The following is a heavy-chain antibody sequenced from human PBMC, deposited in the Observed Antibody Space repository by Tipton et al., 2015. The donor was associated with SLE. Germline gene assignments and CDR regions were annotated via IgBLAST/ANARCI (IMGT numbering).Heavy chain of an antibody. V-gene: IGHV4-4*09. CDR1: GASINSYY. Sequence: TLSLTCTVSGASINSYYWNWIRQSPGKGLEWIGHIYTSGGINSNPSFKSRVTISVDTSQNQFSLKLSSVTATDTAVYCCARDHRRDCTYTTCSDAFDLWGQGTMVTVSS. J-gene: IGHJ3*01. D-gene: IGHD2-2*01. CDR3: ARDHRRDCTYTTCSDAFDL. CDR2: IYTSGGI.